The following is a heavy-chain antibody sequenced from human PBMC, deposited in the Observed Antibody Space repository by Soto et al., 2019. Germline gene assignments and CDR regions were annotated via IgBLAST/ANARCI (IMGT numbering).Heavy chain of an antibody. D-gene: IGHD1-26*01. V-gene: IGHV4-59*08. Sequence: SETLSLTCTVSGFSFSNYYWSWVRQPPGKGLEWIGYIYDSATTYYNPSLQSRVTMSVDTSKRQFSLTLSSVTAADTAVYYCARGPSGDKVDYWGQGTLVTVSS. CDR3: ARGPSGDKVDY. CDR1: GFSFSNYY. CDR2: IYDSATT. J-gene: IGHJ4*02.